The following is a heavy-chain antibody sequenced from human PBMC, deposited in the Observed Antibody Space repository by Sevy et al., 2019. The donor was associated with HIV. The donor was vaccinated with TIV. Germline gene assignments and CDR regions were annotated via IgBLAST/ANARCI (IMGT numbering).Heavy chain of an antibody. J-gene: IGHJ4*02. CDR1: GFAFSSYW. CDR3: VREGVGGYSYSLDC. CDR2: MKEDGSER. V-gene: IGHV3-7*01. Sequence: GGSLRLSRAASGFAFSSYWMSWVCQAPGKGLEWVATMKEDGSERNYVDSVKGRFTISRDNAKNSLYLQMNSLRAEDTAVYYCVREGVGGYSYSLDCWGQGTLVTVSS. D-gene: IGHD5-18*01.